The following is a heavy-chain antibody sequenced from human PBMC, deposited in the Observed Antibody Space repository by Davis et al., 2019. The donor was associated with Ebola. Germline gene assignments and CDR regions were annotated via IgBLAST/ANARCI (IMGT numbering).Heavy chain of an antibody. V-gene: IGHV1-3*01. Sequence: AASVKVSCKASGYTFTSYGITWVRQAPGQRLEWMGWINAGNGNTKYSQKFQGRVTITRDTSASTAYMELSSLRSEDTAVYYCARVGSYDFWNGYYILLGYFDLWGRGTLVTVSS. CDR1: GYTFTSYG. CDR3: ARVGSYDFWNGYYILLGYFDL. J-gene: IGHJ2*01. CDR2: INAGNGNT. D-gene: IGHD3-3*01.